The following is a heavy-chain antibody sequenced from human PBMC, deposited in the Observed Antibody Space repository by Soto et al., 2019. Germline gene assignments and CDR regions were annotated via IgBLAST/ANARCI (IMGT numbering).Heavy chain of an antibody. CDR2: INPSGGST. CDR3: ARDRRSVTRNRATHAFDI. Sequence: ASVKVSCKASGYTFTSYYMHWVRQAPGQGLEWMGIINPSGGSTSYAQKFQGRVTMTRDTSTSTVYMELSSLRSEDTAVYYCARDRRSVTRNRATHAFDIWGQGTMVTVSS. CDR1: GYTFTSYY. J-gene: IGHJ3*02. V-gene: IGHV1-46*03. D-gene: IGHD4-4*01.